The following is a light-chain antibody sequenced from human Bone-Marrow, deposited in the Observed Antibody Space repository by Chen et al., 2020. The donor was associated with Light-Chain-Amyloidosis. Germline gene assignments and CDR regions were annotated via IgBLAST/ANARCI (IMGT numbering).Light chain of an antibody. J-gene: IGLJ1*01. CDR1: SSDVGGDNH. CDR2: EVT. Sequence: QSALTQPASVSGSPGQSITISCTGTSSDVGGDNHVSWYQQHPDNAPKLMIYEVTNRPSWVPDSGSGSKSDVTASVTISRRQTEGKAEAVCGAYPVTDTLVLGSGSRVTVL. CDR3: GAYPVTDTLV. V-gene: IGLV2-14*01.